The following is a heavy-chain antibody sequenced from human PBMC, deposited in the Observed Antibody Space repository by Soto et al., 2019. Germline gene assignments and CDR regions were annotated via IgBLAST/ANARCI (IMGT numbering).Heavy chain of an antibody. V-gene: IGHV4-30-2*01. CDR1: GGSISIGGYS. D-gene: IGHD3-9*01. CDR2: INHRGSA. CDR3: ARGPYYDILTGYSDAFDI. Sequence: SETLSLTCAVSGGSISIGGYSWSWIRQPPGKGLEWIGEINHRGSANYNPSLKSRVTISVDTSKNQFSLKLSSVTAADTAVYYCARGPYYDILTGYSDAFDIWGQGTMVTVSS. J-gene: IGHJ3*02.